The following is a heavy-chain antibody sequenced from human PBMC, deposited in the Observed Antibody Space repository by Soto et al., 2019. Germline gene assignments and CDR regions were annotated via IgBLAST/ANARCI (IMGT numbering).Heavy chain of an antibody. D-gene: IGHD1-20*01. CDR3: ARGGGYNWNRFVYYYGMDV. CDR2: INHSGST. V-gene: IGHV4-34*01. J-gene: IGHJ6*02. Sequence: SETLSLTCAVYGGSFSGYYWSWIRQPPGKGLEWIGEINHSGSTNYNPSLKSRVTISVDTSKNQFSLRLSSVTAADTAVYYCARGGGYNWNRFVYYYGMDVWGQGTTVTVSS. CDR1: GGSFSGYY.